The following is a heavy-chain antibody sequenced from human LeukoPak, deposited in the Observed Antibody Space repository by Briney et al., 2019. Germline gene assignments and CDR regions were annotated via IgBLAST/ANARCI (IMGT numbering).Heavy chain of an antibody. J-gene: IGHJ4*02. CDR1: GFTFSTYA. D-gene: IGHD3-22*01. CDR3: AKVWIGSTGYYFDY. V-gene: IGHV3-23*01. CDR2: VSGDSTNT. Sequence: GGSLRLSCAASGFTFSTYAMSWVRQAPGKGLEWVSAVSGDSTNTYYADSVKGRFTISGDNSKNALYLQMNSLRAEDAALYYCAKVWIGSTGYYFDYWGQGTLVTVSS.